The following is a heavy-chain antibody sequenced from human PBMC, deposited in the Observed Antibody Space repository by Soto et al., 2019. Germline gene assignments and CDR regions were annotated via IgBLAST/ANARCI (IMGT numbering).Heavy chain of an antibody. CDR2: ISSSSSYT. V-gene: IGHV3-11*06. CDR3: ARLLDCTNGVCSYDMDV. Sequence: GGSLRLSCAASGFTFSDYYMSWIRQAPGKGLEWVSYISSSSSYTNYADSVKGRFTISRDNAKNSLYLQMNSLRAEDTAVYYCARLLDCTNGVCSYDMDVWGQGTTVTVSS. CDR1: GFTFSDYY. D-gene: IGHD2-8*01. J-gene: IGHJ6*02.